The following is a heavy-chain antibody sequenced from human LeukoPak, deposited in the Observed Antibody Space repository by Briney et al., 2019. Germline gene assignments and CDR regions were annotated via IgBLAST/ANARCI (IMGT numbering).Heavy chain of an antibody. D-gene: IGHD2-15*01. CDR3: TTGLVVVAATPFDY. V-gene: IGHV3-15*01. CDR2: IKSKTDGGTT. J-gene: IGHJ4*02. CDR1: GFTLSNAW. Sequence: PGGSLRLSCAASGFTLSNAWMSWVRQAPGKGLEWVGRIKSKTDGGTTDYAAPVKGRFTISRDDSKNTLYLQMNSLKTVDTAVYYCTTGLVVVAATPFDYWGQGTLVTVSS.